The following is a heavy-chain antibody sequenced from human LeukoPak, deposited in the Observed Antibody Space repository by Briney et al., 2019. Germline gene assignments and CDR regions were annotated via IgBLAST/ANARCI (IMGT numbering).Heavy chain of an antibody. Sequence: SETLSLTCTVSGGSISSYYWSWIRQPPGEGLEWIGYVYYTGSTNYNPSLKSRVSISVNTSKNQFSLRLTSVTAADTAVYYCARHRYGDNVAAVWVQGTLVTVSS. J-gene: IGHJ4*02. CDR1: GGSISSYY. CDR3: ARHRYGDNVAAV. V-gene: IGHV4-59*08. CDR2: VYYTGST. D-gene: IGHD2-21*02.